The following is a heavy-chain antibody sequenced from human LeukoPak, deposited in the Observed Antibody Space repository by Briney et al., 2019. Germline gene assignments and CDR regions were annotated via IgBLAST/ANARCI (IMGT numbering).Heavy chain of an antibody. CDR2: MTDSETT. V-gene: IGHV4-59*11. J-gene: IGHJ4*02. Sequence: SETLSLTRTVSGVSITTHYWSWLRQPPGKELEWIAYMTDSETTKNNPSLKSRITLSADTSKNQFSLSLSSVAEADTAVYFCATIKSGYPFGYFDFWGQGILVTVSS. CDR3: ATIKSGYPFGYFDF. D-gene: IGHD5-18*01. CDR1: GVSITTHY.